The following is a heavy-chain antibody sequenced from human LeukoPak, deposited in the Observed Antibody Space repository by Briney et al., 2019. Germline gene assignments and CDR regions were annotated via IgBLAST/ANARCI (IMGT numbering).Heavy chain of an antibody. J-gene: IGHJ4*02. CDR3: TSTHDY. Sequence: GGSLRLSCAASGFTFSSYAMSWVRQAPGKGLEWVASMGSSGSHIYYADSVKGRFTISRDNAKNSLYLQMNSLKTEDTAVYYCTSTHDYWGQGTLVTVSS. CDR1: GFTFSSYA. V-gene: IGHV3-21*04. CDR2: MGSSGSHI.